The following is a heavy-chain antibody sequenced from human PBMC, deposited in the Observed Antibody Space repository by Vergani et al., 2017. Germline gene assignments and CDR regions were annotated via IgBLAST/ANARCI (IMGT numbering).Heavy chain of an antibody. V-gene: IGHV4-34*01. CDR1: GGSFSGYY. Sequence: QVQLQQWGAGLLKPSETLSLTCAVYGGSFSGYYWSWIRQPPGKGLEWIGEINHSGSTNYNPSLKSRVTISVDTSKNQFSLKLSSVTAADTAVYYCAIITMVRGAGWGQGTLVTVSS. D-gene: IGHD3-10*01. CDR2: INHSGST. CDR3: AIITMVRGAG. J-gene: IGHJ4*02.